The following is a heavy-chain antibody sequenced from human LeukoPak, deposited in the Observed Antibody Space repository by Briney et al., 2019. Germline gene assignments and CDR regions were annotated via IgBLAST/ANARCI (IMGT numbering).Heavy chain of an antibody. CDR2: INPNSGGT. V-gene: IGHV1-2*06. J-gene: IGHJ6*02. CDR3: ASQGAVKEKDYYYYGMDV. D-gene: IGHD6-19*01. Sequence: ASVKVSCKASGYTFTGYYMHWVRQAPGQGLEWMGRINPNSGGTNYAQKFEGRVTMTRDTSISTAYMELSRLRSDDTAVYYCASQGAVKEKDYYYYGMDVWGQGTTVTVSS. CDR1: GYTFTGYY.